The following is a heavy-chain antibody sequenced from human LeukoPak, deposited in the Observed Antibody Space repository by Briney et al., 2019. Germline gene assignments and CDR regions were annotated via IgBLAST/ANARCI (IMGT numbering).Heavy chain of an antibody. Sequence: GGSLRLSCAASGFTFSSYWMNWARQAPGKRLEWVASINHNGNVNYYVDSVKGRFTISRDNAKNSLYLQMSNLRAEDTAVYFCARGGGLDVWGQGATVAVSS. V-gene: IGHV3-7*03. D-gene: IGHD3-16*01. J-gene: IGHJ6*02. CDR1: GFTFSSYW. CDR2: INHNGNVN. CDR3: ARGGGLDV.